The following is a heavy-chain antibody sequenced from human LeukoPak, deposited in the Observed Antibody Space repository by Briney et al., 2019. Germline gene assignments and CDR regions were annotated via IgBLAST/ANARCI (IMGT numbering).Heavy chain of an antibody. V-gene: IGHV4-4*08. CDR2: GYTADST. CDR3: ASLRVSNNWHVFDY. J-gene: IGHJ4*02. D-gene: IGHD5-24*01. CDR1: GSSIRGFY. Sequence: SETLSCNCTGSGSSIRGFYWSWIRQSPENGLEWISYGYTADSTYYHPSLGSRVTMSVDPAENRFSLILSSVTAADTAVYYCASLRVSNNWHVFDYWGQGSLVTVSS.